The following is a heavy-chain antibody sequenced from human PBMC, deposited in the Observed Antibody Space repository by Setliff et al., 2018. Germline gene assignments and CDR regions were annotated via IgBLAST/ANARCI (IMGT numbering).Heavy chain of an antibody. J-gene: IGHJ4*01. CDR3: ARAPNDLGVDWLFNNYFDY. V-gene: IGHV4-39*02. CDR2: AYYTGRT. CDR1: GGSVSSGYYY. Sequence: PSETLSLTCNVSGGSVSSGYYYWDWIRQPPGKGLEWIGTAYYTGRTYYNPSLKSRVTIAVDAPDNHFSLKLRSVTAADTAVYYCARAPNDLGVDWLFNNYFDYWGHGTLVTVSS. D-gene: IGHD3-9*01.